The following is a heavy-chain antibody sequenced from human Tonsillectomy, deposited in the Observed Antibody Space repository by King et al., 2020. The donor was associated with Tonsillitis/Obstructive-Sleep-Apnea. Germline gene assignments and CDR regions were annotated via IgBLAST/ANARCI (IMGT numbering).Heavy chain of an antibody. J-gene: IGHJ6*03. V-gene: IGHV1-18*01. CDR1: GFTFTTYG. D-gene: IGHD1/OR15-1a*01. CDR3: AGARITGTDRSYYSYYMDG. CDR2: ISAYNGKT. Sequence: QLVQSGAEVKKPGASVKVSCKASGFTFTTYGISWVRQAPGQGLEWMGWISAYNGKTNYAQNVQGRVTMTTDTSTNTAYMELRSLRSDDPAVYYCAGARITGTDRSYYSYYMDGGGKGTPVTVSS.